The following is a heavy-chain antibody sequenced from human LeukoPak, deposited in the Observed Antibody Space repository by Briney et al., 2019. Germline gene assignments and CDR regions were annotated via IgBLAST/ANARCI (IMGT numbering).Heavy chain of an antibody. V-gene: IGHV1-2*02. D-gene: IGHD3-22*01. Sequence: ASVKVSCKASGYTFTGYYMHWVRQAPGQGLEWMEWINPNSGGTNYAQKFQGRVTMTRDTSISTAYMELSRLRSDDTAVYYCASGYYDGTGSVYYYYYMDVWGKGTTVTVSS. CDR1: GYTFTGYY. J-gene: IGHJ6*03. CDR2: INPNSGGT. CDR3: ASGYYDGTGSVYYYYYMDV.